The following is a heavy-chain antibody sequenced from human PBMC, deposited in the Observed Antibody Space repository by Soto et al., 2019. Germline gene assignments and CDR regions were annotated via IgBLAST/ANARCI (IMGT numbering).Heavy chain of an antibody. Sequence: EVQLLESGGGLVQPGGSLRLSCAASGFTFSSYAMSWVRQAPGKGLEWVSAISGSGGSTYYAYSVKGRFTISRDNSKNTLYLQMNSLRAEDTAVYYCAKGWDSSGYYLDAFDICGQGTMVTVSS. CDR1: GFTFSSYA. CDR3: AKGWDSSGYYLDAFDI. V-gene: IGHV3-23*01. CDR2: ISGSGGST. D-gene: IGHD3-22*01. J-gene: IGHJ3*02.